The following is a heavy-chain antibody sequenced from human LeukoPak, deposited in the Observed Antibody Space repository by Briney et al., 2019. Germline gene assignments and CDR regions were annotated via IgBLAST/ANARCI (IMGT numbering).Heavy chain of an antibody. J-gene: IGHJ5*02. V-gene: IGHV4-59*01. CDR3: ARDLGVVVPAAIVVGSAWEFDP. CDR1: GGSISSYY. D-gene: IGHD2-2*02. Sequence: SETLSLTCTVSGGSISSYYWSWIRQPPGKGLEWIGYIYYSGSTNYNPSLKSRVTISVDTSKNQFSLKPSSVTAADTAVYYCARDLGVVVPAAIVVGSAWEFDPWGQGTLVTVSS. CDR2: IYYSGST.